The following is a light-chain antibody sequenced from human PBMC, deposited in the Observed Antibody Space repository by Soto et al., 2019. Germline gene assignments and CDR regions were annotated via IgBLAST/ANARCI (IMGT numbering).Light chain of an antibody. J-gene: IGKJ1*01. V-gene: IGKV1-39*01. CDR2: AAA. CDR3: QQTYMTPPRT. CDR1: QNINNY. Sequence: DIQMTQSPSSLSASVGDRVTMTCRASQNINNYLNWYQQKPGKAPKLLIFAAANLETGIPTRFSGSGSGTDFTLSVSNLQPEDFATYYCQQTYMTPPRTFGQATKVDIK.